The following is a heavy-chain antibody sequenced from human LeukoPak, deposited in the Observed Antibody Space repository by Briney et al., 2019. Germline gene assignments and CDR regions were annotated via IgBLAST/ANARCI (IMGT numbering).Heavy chain of an antibody. J-gene: IGHJ4*02. CDR1: GGTFSSYA. Sequence: ASGKVSCKASGGTFSSYAISWVRQAPGQGGEWMGGIIPIFGTANYAQKFQGRVTITADESPSTAYMELSSLQSDDTAVYYCARMVNSSLYYFDYWGQGTLVTVSS. CDR3: ARMVNSSLYYFDY. V-gene: IGHV1-69*13. CDR2: IIPIFGTA. D-gene: IGHD2/OR15-2a*01.